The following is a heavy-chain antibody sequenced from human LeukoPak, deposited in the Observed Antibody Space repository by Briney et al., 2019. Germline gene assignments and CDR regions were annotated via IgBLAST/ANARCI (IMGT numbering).Heavy chain of an antibody. D-gene: IGHD2-2*02. CDR1: GFTFSNYA. CDR2: ISGSGGST. CDR3: AKSVSGVVASAAIPGDY. V-gene: IGHV3-23*01. J-gene: IGHJ4*02. Sequence: GGSLRLSCSVFGFTFSNYAMHWVRQAPGKGLEWVSAISGSGGSTYYADSVKGRFTISRDNSKNTLYLQMSSLRAEDTALYYCAKSVSGVVASAAIPGDYWGQGTLVTVSS.